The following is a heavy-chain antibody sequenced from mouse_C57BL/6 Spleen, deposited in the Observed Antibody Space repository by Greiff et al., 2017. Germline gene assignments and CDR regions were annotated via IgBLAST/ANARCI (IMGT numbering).Heavy chain of an antibody. CDR2: INPNNGGT. CDR1: GYTFTDYY. J-gene: IGHJ4*01. CDR3: ARGGYDGYYENYYAMDY. Sequence: EVQLQQSGPELVKPGASVKISCKASGYTFTDYYMNWVKQSHGKSLEWIGDINPNNGGTSYNQKFKGKATLTVDKSSSTAYMELRSLTSEDSAVYYCARGGYDGYYENYYAMDYWGQGTSVTVSS. V-gene: IGHV1-26*01. D-gene: IGHD2-3*01.